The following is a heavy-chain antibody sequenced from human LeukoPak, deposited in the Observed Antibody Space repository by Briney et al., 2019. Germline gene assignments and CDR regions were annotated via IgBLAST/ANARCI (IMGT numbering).Heavy chain of an antibody. V-gene: IGHV1-69*13. CDR2: IIPIFGTA. D-gene: IGHD3-22*01. CDR1: GGTFSSYA. CDR3: ATSTETTMIVVVTATNDAFDI. Sequence: SVKVSCKASGGTFSSYAISWVRQAPGQGLEWMGGIIPIFGTANYAQKFQGRVTITADESTSTAYMELSSLRSEDTAVYYCATSTETTMIVVVTATNDAFDIWGQGTMVTVSS. J-gene: IGHJ3*02.